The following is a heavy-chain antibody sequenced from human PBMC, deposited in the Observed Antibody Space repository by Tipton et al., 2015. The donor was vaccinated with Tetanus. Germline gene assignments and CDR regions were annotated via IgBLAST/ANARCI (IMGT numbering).Heavy chain of an antibody. D-gene: IGHD5-24*01. V-gene: IGHV4-34*01. Sequence: TLSLTCTVSGGSFSLYYWNWVRQSPGKGLEWIGEISHSGSSSYSPSLKSRVTISVDTSKNQFSPRLRSVAAADTAVYYCARGGRDAYNNPLGAFDVWGRGTTGTVSS. CDR2: ISHSGSS. J-gene: IGHJ3*01. CDR1: GGSFSLYY. CDR3: ARGGRDAYNNPLGAFDV.